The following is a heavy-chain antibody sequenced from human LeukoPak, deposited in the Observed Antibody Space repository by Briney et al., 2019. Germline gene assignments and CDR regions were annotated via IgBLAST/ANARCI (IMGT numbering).Heavy chain of an antibody. D-gene: IGHD3-9*01. V-gene: IGHV3-23*01. CDR2: VSGSGGST. CDR1: GFTFSSYA. CDR3: AKMYYDILTGSNNWFDP. Sequence: GGSLRLSCAASGFTFSSYAMSWVGQAPGKGLDWVSAVSGSGGSTYYADSVKGRFTISRDNSKNTLYLQMNSLRAEDTAVYYCAKMYYDILTGSNNWFDPWGQGTLVTVSS. J-gene: IGHJ5*02.